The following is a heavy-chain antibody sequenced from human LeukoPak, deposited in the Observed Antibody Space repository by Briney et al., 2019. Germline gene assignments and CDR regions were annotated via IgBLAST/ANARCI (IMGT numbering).Heavy chain of an antibody. J-gene: IGHJ6*04. CDR3: ARGYYYYYGVDV. V-gene: IGHV3-11*06. Sequence: GGSLRLSCAASGFTFSDYYMSWIRQAPGKGLEWVSYISSGSSYTDYADSVKGRFTISRDNAKNSLYLQMNSLRAEDTAVYYCARGYYYYYGVDVWGKGTTVTVSS. CDR2: ISSGSSYT. CDR1: GFTFSDYY.